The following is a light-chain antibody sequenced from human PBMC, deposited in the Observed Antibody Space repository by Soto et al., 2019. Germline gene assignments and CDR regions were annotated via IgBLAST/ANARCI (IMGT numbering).Light chain of an antibody. J-gene: IGKJ2*01. Sequence: DLQMTQSPSSLSASVGDRVTITCRASQNIDNYLNWYQQKPGKAPKLLIYAASNLQSGVPSRFSGSGSGTDFTLTISSLQPEDFATYSCQQSYSSLPYTFGQGTKLDVK. CDR3: QQSYSSLPYT. CDR2: AAS. CDR1: QNIDNY. V-gene: IGKV1-39*01.